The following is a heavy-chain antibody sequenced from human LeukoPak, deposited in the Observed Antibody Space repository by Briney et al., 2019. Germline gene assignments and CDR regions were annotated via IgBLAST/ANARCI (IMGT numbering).Heavy chain of an antibody. CDR1: GYTFTSYG. CDR3: AREGYCSSTNCDKPFDY. V-gene: IGHV1-18*01. CDR2: ISAYNGHT. J-gene: IGHJ4*02. Sequence: ASVKVSCKASGYTFTSYGIIWVRQAPGQGLEWMGWISAYNGHTNYAQKLQGRVTMTTDTSTSTAYMELRSLRSDDTAVYYCAREGYCSSTNCDKPFDYWGQGTLVTVSS. D-gene: IGHD2-2*01.